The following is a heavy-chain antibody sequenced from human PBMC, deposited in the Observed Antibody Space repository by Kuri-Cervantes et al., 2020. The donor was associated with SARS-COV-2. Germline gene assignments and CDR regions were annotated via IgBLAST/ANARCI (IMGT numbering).Heavy chain of an antibody. Sequence: SETLSPTCTVSGGSISSGGYYWSWIRQHPGKGREWIGYIYYSGSTYYNPSLKSRVTISVDTSKNQFSLKLSSVTAADTAVYYCARGVLQGIVVVVAATEVVGAFDIWGQGTMVTVSS. V-gene: IGHV4-31*03. CDR3: ARGVLQGIVVVVAATEVVGAFDI. D-gene: IGHD2-15*01. J-gene: IGHJ3*02. CDR1: GGSISSGGYY. CDR2: IYYSGST.